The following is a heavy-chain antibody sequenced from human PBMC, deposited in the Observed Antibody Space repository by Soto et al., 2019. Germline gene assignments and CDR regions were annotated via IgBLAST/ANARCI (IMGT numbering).Heavy chain of an antibody. J-gene: IGHJ4*02. Sequence: GGSLRLSCAASGFTFSNYEMNWVRQAPGKGLEWVSYISYTGSTIYYADSVRGRFTISRDNSKNSLYLQMNSLRAEDTAVYYCARGLRNYYDRSGLHYWGQGTLVTVSS. CDR3: ARGLRNYYDRSGLHY. CDR1: GFTFSNYE. V-gene: IGHV3-48*03. CDR2: ISYTGSTI. D-gene: IGHD3-22*01.